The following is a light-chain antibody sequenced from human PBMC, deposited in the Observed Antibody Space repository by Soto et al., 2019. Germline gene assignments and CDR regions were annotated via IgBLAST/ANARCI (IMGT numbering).Light chain of an antibody. CDR1: QSFSSW. J-gene: IGKJ2*01. CDR2: DAS. V-gene: IGKV1-5*01. Sequence: DLQLTQSPSTLSASVGDRVTITCRASQSFSSWLAWYQQKPGKAPKLLIYDASNLESGVPSRFSGSGSGTEFTLTISSLQPDDFATYYCQQCNSPYTFGQGTKLEIK. CDR3: QQCNSPYT.